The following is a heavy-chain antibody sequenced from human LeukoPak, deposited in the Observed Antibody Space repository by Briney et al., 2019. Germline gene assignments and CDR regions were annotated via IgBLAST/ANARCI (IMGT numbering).Heavy chain of an antibody. CDR2: IHPGDSDT. J-gene: IGHJ4*02. CDR1: GYDFTNYW. D-gene: IGHD5-12*01. CDR3: AGLPHRYFHF. V-gene: IGHV5-51*01. Sequence: GEPLKTSCKGSGYDFTNYWIGWVRQMPGQGLEWMGIIHPGDSDTRYSPSFQGQVTISVDRSVTTAYLQWNSLKASDTAIYFSAGLPHRYFHFWGQGTLVTVSS.